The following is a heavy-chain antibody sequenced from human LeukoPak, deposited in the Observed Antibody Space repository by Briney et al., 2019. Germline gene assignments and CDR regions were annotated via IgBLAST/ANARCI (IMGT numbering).Heavy chain of an antibody. D-gene: IGHD6-19*01. V-gene: IGHV5-51*01. J-gene: IGHJ4*02. CDR1: GYRFTSYW. CDR3: VRRGIEVAGIDY. CDR2: IYPGDSNT. Sequence: GESLKISCKGSGYRFTSYWIGWVRQMPGKGLEWMGIIYPGDSNTRYSPSFQGQVTISADESISTAYLQWSSLRALDTAMYYCVRRGIEVAGIDYWGQGTLVTVSS.